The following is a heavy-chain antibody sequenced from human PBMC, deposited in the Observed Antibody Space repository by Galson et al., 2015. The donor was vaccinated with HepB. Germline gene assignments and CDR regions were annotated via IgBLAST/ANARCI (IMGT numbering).Heavy chain of an antibody. CDR1: GGSISSYY. V-gene: IGHV4-59*01. D-gene: IGHD3-3*01. CDR3: ARDSYDFWSGYSHHTYGMDV. Sequence: SETLSLTCTVSGGSISSYYWSWIRQPPGKGLEWIGYIYYSGSTNYNPSLKSRVTISVDTSKNQFSLKLSSVTAADTAVYYCARDSYDFWSGYSHHTYGMDVWGQGTTVTVSS. CDR2: IYYSGST. J-gene: IGHJ6*02.